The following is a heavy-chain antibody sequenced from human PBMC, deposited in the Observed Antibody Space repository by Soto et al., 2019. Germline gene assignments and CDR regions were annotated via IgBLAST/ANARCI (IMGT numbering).Heavy chain of an antibody. Sequence: QVQLVESGGGVVQPGRSLRLSCAASGFTFSSYGMHWVRQAPGKGLEWVAVISYDGSNKYYADSVKGRFTISRDNSKNTLYLQMNSLRAADTAVYYCAKALGGNCFGWQIDYYYGMDVWGQWTTVTVSS. CDR2: ISYDGSNK. D-gene: IGHD5-18*01. CDR1: GFTFSSYG. V-gene: IGHV3-30*18. CDR3: AKALGGNCFGWQIDYYYGMDV. J-gene: IGHJ6*02.